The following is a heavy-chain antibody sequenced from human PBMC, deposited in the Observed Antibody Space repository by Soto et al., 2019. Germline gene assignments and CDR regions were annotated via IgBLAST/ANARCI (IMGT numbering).Heavy chain of an antibody. CDR1: GFTFSSYA. CDR2: ISGSGGST. Sequence: EVQLLESGGGLVQPGGSLRLSCAASGFTFSSYAMSWVRQAPGKGLEWVSAISGSGGSTYYADSVKGRFTISRDNSKNTLYLKMNSLSAEDTAVYYCAKAGRGLYAFDIWGQGTMVTVSS. V-gene: IGHV3-23*01. J-gene: IGHJ3*02. CDR3: AKAGRGLYAFDI.